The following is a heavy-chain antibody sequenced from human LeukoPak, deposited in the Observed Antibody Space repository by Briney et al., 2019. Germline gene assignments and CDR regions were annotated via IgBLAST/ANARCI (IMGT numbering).Heavy chain of an antibody. D-gene: IGHD3-22*01. CDR3: ARGYDSSGYYYVSWFDP. CDR1: GGTFSSYA. Sequence: ASVKVSCKASGGTFSSYAISWVRQAPGQGLEWMGGIIPIFGTANFAQKFQGRVTITADESTSTAYMELSSLRSEDTVVYYCARGYDSSGYYYVSWFDPWGQGTLVTVSS. CDR2: IIPIFGTA. V-gene: IGHV1-69*13. J-gene: IGHJ5*02.